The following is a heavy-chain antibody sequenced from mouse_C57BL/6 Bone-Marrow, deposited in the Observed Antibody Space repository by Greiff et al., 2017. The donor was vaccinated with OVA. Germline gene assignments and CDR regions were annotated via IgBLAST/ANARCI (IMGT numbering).Heavy chain of an antibody. V-gene: IGHV1-81*01. CDR3: ARPPLYYCGSSWFAY. CDR2: IYPRSGNT. Sequence: VKLQQSGAELARPGASVKLSCKASGYTFTSYGISWVKQRTGQGLEWIGEIYPRSGNTYYNEKFKGKATLTADKSSSTAYMELRSLTSEDSAVDFCARPPLYYCGSSWFAYWGQGTLVTVSA. J-gene: IGHJ3*01. CDR1: GYTFTSYG. D-gene: IGHD1-1*01.